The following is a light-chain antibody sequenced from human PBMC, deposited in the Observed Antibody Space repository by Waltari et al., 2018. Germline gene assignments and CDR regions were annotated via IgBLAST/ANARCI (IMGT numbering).Light chain of an antibody. CDR3: AAWDDSLSGWL. CDR1: SLNIGNNY. V-gene: IGLV1-47*01. J-gene: IGLJ3*02. CDR2: GNN. Sequence: QSVLTQPPSASGTPGQRVTISGSGSSLNIGNNYVYWYQQFPGTAPKLLIYGNNQRPSGVPDRFSDSKSGTSASLAISGLRSDDEADYFCAAWDDSLSGWLFGGGTKLTVL.